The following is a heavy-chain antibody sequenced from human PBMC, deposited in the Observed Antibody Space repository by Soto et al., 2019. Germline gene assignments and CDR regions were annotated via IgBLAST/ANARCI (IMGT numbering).Heavy chain of an antibody. J-gene: IGHJ4*01. CDR1: NGSISTYY. CDR3: VRQAYCGADCYSSYYFDH. Sequence: SETPSLTGTVSNGSISTYYWTSVRQPPGKRLESIGYVYYSGSTYYNPSLKSRVGMSIDTSKNQFSLELKSVTAADTATYYCVRQAYCGADCYSSYYFDHWG. CDR2: VYYSGST. D-gene: IGHD2-21*02. V-gene: IGHV4-59*01.